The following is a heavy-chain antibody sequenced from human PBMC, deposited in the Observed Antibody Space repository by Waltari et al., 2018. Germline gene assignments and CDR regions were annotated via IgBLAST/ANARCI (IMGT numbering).Heavy chain of an antibody. Sequence: EVQLVESGGGLVQPGGSLRLSCAASGFTFSSDWMSWVRQAPGKGLEWVANIKQDGSEKYYVDSVKGRFTISRDNAKNSLYLQMNSLRAEDTAVYYCARYPLDYWGQGTLVTVSS. V-gene: IGHV3-7*01. CDR3: ARYPLDY. J-gene: IGHJ4*02. CDR1: GFTFSSDW. CDR2: IKQDGSEK.